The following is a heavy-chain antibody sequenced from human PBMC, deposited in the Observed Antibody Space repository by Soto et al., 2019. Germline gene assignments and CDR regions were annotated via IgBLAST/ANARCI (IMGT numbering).Heavy chain of an antibody. Sequence: QVQLVQSGAEVKKPGASVKVSCKASGYTFTSYYMHWVRQAPGQGLEWMGIINPSGDSTSYAQKFQGRATMTRDTSTSTVYMELSSLRSEDTAVYYCARSYYDYVWGSYRSAHFDYWGQGTLVTVSS. V-gene: IGHV1-46*01. J-gene: IGHJ4*02. D-gene: IGHD3-16*02. CDR2: INPSGDST. CDR1: GYTFTSYY. CDR3: ARSYYDYVWGSYRSAHFDY.